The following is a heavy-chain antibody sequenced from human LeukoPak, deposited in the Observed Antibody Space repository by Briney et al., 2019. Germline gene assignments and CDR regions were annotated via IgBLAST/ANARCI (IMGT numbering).Heavy chain of an antibody. CDR3: ARVPYGDYGEAYAFDI. J-gene: IGHJ3*02. D-gene: IGHD4-17*01. Sequence: GGSLRLSCAASGFTVSSNYMSWVRQAPGKGLEWVSVIYSGGSTYYADSVKGRFTISGDNSKNTLYLQMNSLRAEDTAVYYCARVPYGDYGEAYAFDIWGQGTMVTVSS. V-gene: IGHV3-53*01. CDR2: IYSGGST. CDR1: GFTVSSNY.